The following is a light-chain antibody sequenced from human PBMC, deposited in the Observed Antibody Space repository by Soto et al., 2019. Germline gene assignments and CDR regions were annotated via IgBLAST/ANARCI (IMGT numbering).Light chain of an antibody. J-gene: IGKJ4*01. CDR1: QGIRND. CDR2: AAS. Sequence: AIQMTQSQSSLSASVGDRVTITCRARQGIRNDLGWYQQKPGKAPKLLIYAASSLQSGVPSRFSGSGSGTDFTLTISSLQPEDFATYYCLQDYNYPLTFGGGTKVEIK. CDR3: LQDYNYPLT. V-gene: IGKV1-6*01.